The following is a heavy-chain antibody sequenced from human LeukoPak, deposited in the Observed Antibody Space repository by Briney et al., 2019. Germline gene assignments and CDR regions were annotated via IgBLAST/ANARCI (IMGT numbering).Heavy chain of an antibody. CDR2: IYSSGGT. V-gene: IGHV4-30-4*01. D-gene: IGHD3-10*01. CDR3: ARGLGSGRYYYYYYGVDV. CDR1: GGSITSGDDY. Sequence: SQTLSLTCSVSGGSITSGDDYWSWIRQPPGKALEWIGYIYSSGGTSRNPSLKSRVTISLDTSKNQFSLRLSSMTAADTAVYYCARGLGSGRYYYYYYGVDVWGQGTTVTVSS. J-gene: IGHJ6*02.